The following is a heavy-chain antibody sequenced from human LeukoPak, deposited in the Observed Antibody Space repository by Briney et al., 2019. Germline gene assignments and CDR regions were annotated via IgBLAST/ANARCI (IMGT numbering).Heavy chain of an antibody. CDR1: GGSISSYY. CDR3: ARGYYYDSCHD. CDR2: IYTGGST. J-gene: IGHJ4*02. Sequence: PSETLSLTCTVSGGSISSYYWNWIRQPAGKGLEWIGRIYTGGSTTYNPSLKSRVTISVDTSKNQFSLKLSAVTAADTAVYYCARGYYYDSCHDWGQGTLVTVSS. V-gene: IGHV4-4*07. D-gene: IGHD3-22*01.